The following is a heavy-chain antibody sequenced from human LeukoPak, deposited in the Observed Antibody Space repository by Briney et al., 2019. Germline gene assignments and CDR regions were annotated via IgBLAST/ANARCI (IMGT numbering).Heavy chain of an antibody. V-gene: IGHV1-18*01. D-gene: IGHD2-2*01. Sequence: ASVKVSCKASGGTFSTYSTSWVRQAPGQGLEWMGWISAYNGNTNYAQKLQGRVTMTTDTSTSTAYMELRSLRSDDTAVYYCARAYCSSTSCYREYYYYYYMDVWGKGTTVTVSS. J-gene: IGHJ6*03. CDR1: GGTFSTYS. CDR2: ISAYNGNT. CDR3: ARAYCSSTSCYREYYYYYYMDV.